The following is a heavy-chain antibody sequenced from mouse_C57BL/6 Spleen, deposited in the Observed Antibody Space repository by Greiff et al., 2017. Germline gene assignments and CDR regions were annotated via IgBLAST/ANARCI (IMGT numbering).Heavy chain of an antibody. Sequence: EVMLVESGGGLVQPGGSMKLSCVASGFTFSNYWMNWVRQSPEKGLEWVAQIRLKSDNYATHYAESVKGRFTISRDDSKSSVYLQMNNLRAEDTGIYYCTGGTTVVATGFDYWGQGTTLTVSS. CDR3: TGGTTVVATGFDY. J-gene: IGHJ2*01. CDR2: IRLKSDNYAT. CDR1: GFTFSNYW. D-gene: IGHD1-1*01. V-gene: IGHV6-3*01.